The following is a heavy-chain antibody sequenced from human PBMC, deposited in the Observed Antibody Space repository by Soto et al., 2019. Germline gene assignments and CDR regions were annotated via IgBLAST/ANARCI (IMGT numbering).Heavy chain of an antibody. D-gene: IGHD6-19*01. J-gene: IGHJ4*02. CDR2: ISYDGINK. Sequence: QVQLVESGGGVVQPGRSLRVSCAASGFTFSSYAMHWVRQAPGKGLEWVGLISYDGINKYYADSVKGRFTISRDNSKNTLFLQMNSLRPEDTAVYYCARDRSSGWAFDYWGQGSLVTVSS. CDR1: GFTFSSYA. V-gene: IGHV3-30-3*01. CDR3: ARDRSSGWAFDY.